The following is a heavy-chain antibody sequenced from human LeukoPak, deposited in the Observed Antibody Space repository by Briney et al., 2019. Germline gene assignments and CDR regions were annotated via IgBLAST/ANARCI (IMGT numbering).Heavy chain of an antibody. J-gene: IGHJ6*03. D-gene: IGHD4-11*01. V-gene: IGHV4-59*01. Sequence: SETLSLTCTVSDDSITMYYWTWIRQPPGKGLEWIGYVHRTGSTKFNPSLNGRVSISRDTSNNFFSLRLRSVTAADTAVYFCARGRVSSSTWYSTYYYFFYMDFWGKGTTVTVSS. CDR1: DDSITMYY. CDR2: VHRTGST. CDR3: ARGRVSSSTWYSTYYYFFYMDF.